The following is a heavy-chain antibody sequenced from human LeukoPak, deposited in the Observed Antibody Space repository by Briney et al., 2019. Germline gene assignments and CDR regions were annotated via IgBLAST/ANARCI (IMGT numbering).Heavy chain of an antibody. CDR2: IYTSGST. CDR1: GGSISSGSYY. D-gene: IGHD3-22*01. CDR3: ASPAGYYDSSGYDGAFDI. V-gene: IGHV4-61*02. Sequence: SETLSLTCTVSGGSISSGSYYWSWIRQPAGKGLEWIGRIYTSGSTNYNPSLKSRVTISVDTSKNQFSLKLSSVTAADTAVYYCASPAGYYDSSGYDGAFDIWGQGTMVTVSS. J-gene: IGHJ3*02.